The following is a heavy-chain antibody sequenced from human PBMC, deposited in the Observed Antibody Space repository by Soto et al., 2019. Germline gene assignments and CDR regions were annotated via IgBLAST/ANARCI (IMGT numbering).Heavy chain of an antibody. J-gene: IGHJ4*02. V-gene: IGHV3-23*01. CDR3: AKDRDYPRDYFHY. CDR1: GFTLGRYG. CDR2: VSPNGQGI. Sequence: SGGSLRLSCAASGFTLGRYGMSWVRQAPGKGLEWVSAVSPNGQGIYYADSVRGRFTISRDFSKNTVFLHMDSLRAEDTAVCYCAKDRDYPRDYFHYWGQGTLVTVSS. D-gene: IGHD3-10*01.